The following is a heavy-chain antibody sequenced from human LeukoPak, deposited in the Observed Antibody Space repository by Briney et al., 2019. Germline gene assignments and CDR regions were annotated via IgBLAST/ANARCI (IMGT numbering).Heavy chain of an antibody. CDR3: AKGDAYCGGDCYPD. J-gene: IGHJ4*02. CDR2: ISGGRDNT. CDR1: GFTFSSYW. Sequence: GGSLRLSCAASGFTFSSYWMSWVRQAPGKGLEWVSAISGGRDNTYYADSVKGRFTISRDTSKNTLYLQMDSLRAEDTAVYYCAKGDAYCGGDCYPDWGQGTLVTVSS. D-gene: IGHD2-21*02. V-gene: IGHV3-23*01.